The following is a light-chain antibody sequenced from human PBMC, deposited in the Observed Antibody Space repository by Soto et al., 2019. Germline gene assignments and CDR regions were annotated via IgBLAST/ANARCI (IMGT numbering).Light chain of an antibody. V-gene: IGKV1-12*01. CDR3: QQANRFPYT. CDR2: AAS. CDR1: QDISNW. J-gene: IGKJ2*01. Sequence: DIQMTQSPSSVSASVGDRVTFTCRASQDISNWLAWYQQMPGKAPKLLISAASSLPSGGPSRFSGSGSGTDFTLSISSLQPEDFATSYRQQANRFPYTFGQGTKLEIK.